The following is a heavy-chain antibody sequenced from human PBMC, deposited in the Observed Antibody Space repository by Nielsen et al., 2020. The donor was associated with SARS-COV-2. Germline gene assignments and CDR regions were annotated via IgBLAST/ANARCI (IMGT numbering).Heavy chain of an antibody. CDR1: GFTFSSYE. CDR3: ARVGGIAVVEGGMDV. J-gene: IGHJ6*02. D-gene: IGHD6-19*01. Sequence: GGSLRLSCAASGFTFSSYEMNWVRQAPGKGLEWVSYISSSGSTIYYADSVKGRFTISRDNAKNSLYLQMNSLRAEDTAVYYCARVGGIAVVEGGMDVWGQGTTVTVSS. V-gene: IGHV3-48*03. CDR2: ISSSGSTI.